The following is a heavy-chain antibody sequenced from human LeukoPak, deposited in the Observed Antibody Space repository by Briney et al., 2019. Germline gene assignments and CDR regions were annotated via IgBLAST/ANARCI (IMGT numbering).Heavy chain of an antibody. V-gene: IGHV3-48*01. Sequence: GGSLRLSCAASGFTFSSYSMNWVRQAPGKGLEWVSYISSSSSTIYYADSVKGRFTISRDNAKSSLYLQMNSLRAEDTAVYYCVGGDRRDFWGQGTLVTVSS. CDR2: ISSSSSTI. D-gene: IGHD2-21*02. J-gene: IGHJ4*02. CDR1: GFTFSSYS. CDR3: VGGDRRDF.